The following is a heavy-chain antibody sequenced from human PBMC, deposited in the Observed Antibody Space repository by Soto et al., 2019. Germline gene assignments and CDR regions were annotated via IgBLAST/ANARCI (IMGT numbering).Heavy chain of an antibody. Sequence: GGPLRLSCAASGFTFSSYWMSWVRQAPGKGLEWVANIKQDGSEKYYVDSVKGRFTISRDNAKNSLYLQMNSLRAEDTAVYYCATSIQLWSLYYFDYWGQGALVTVSS. J-gene: IGHJ4*02. V-gene: IGHV3-7*01. D-gene: IGHD5-18*01. CDR1: GFTFSSYW. CDR3: ATSIQLWSLYYFDY. CDR2: IKQDGSEK.